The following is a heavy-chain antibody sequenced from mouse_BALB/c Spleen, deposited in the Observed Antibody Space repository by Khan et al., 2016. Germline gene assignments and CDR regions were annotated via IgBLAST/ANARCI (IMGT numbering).Heavy chain of an antibody. CDR3: TRWLLRYYAMDY. J-gene: IGHJ4*01. CDR1: GYTFTDYS. D-gene: IGHD2-3*01. CDR2: INTETGEP. Sequence: QIQLVQSGPELKKPGETVKISCKASGYTFTDYSMHWVKQAPGKGLKWMGWINTETGEPTYADDFKGRFAISLETSASTAYLQINNLKNEDTATYFCTRWLLRYYAMDYWGQGTSVTVSS. V-gene: IGHV9-2-1*01.